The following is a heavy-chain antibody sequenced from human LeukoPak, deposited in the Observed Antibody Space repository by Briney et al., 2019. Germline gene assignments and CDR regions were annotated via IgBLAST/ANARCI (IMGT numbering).Heavy chain of an antibody. Sequence: GGSLRLSCAASGFTFSDYGMSWVRQAPGKGLEWVSIISGGGGGSFFADSVKGRFTISRDNSKNTLYLQMNSLRAEDTAVYYCAKQGRDWLRDYYYYMDVWGKGTTVTISS. V-gene: IGHV3-23*01. J-gene: IGHJ6*03. CDR2: ISGGGGGS. CDR3: AKQGRDWLRDYYYYMDV. D-gene: IGHD3-9*01. CDR1: GFTFSDYG.